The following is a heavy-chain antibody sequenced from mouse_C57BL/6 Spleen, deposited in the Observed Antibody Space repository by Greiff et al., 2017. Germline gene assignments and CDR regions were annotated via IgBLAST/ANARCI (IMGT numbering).Heavy chain of an antibody. CDR3: TGPSSTIQYYFDY. V-gene: IGHV6-3*01. Sequence: EVKLVESGGGLVQPGGSMKLSCVASGFTFSNYWMNWVRQSPEKGLEWVAQIRLKSDNYATHYAESVKGRFTISRDDSKSSVYLQMNNLRAEDTGIYYCTGPSSTIQYYFDYWGQGTTLTVSS. CDR1: GFTFSNYW. J-gene: IGHJ2*01. D-gene: IGHD2-1*01. CDR2: IRLKSDNYAT.